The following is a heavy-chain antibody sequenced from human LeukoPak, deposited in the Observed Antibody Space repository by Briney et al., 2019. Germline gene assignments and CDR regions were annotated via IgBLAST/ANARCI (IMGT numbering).Heavy chain of an antibody. CDR3: ARDFFPGTVTYYFDY. CDR1: GFTFSSYA. CDR2: ISYEGSNK. J-gene: IGHJ4*02. Sequence: PGGSLRLSCAASGFTFSSYAMHWVRQAPGKGLEGGAVISYEGSNKYYADSVKGRFTISRDNSKNTLYLQMNSLRAEDTAVYYCARDFFPGTVTYYFDYWGQGTLVTVSS. D-gene: IGHD4-17*01. V-gene: IGHV3-30-3*01.